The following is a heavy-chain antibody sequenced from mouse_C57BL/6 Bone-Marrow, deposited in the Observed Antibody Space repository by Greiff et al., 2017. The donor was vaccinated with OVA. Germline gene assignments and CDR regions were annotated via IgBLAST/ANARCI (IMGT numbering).Heavy chain of an antibody. V-gene: IGHV1-54*01. D-gene: IGHD2-1*01. CDR1: GYAFTNYL. CDR2: INPGSGGT. J-gene: IGHJ4*01. Sequence: VHLVESGAELVRPGTSVKVSCKASGYAFTNYLIEWVKQRPGQGLEWIGVINPGSGGTNYNEKFKGKATLTADKSSSTAYMQLSSLTSEDSAVYFCARFFYGHYYAMDYWGQGTSVTVSS. CDR3: ARFFYGHYYAMDY.